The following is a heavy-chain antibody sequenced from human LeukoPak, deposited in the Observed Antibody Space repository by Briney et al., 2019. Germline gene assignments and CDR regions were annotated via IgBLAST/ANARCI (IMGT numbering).Heavy chain of an antibody. CDR2: ISGSGGST. D-gene: IGHD1-7*01. CDR1: GFTFSSYA. V-gene: IGHV3-23*01. CDR3: ARARGNYWFDY. J-gene: IGHJ4*02. Sequence: GGSLRLSCAASGFTFSSYAMSWVRQAPGKGLEWVSAISGSGGSTYYADSVKGRFTISRDSSKNTLYLQMNSLRAGDTAIYYCARARGNYWFDYWGQGTLVTVSS.